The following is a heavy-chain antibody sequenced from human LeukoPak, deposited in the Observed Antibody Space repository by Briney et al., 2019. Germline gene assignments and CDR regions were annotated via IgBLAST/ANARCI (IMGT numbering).Heavy chain of an antibody. CDR3: ARGRGPYQLLYRVRWFDP. CDR2: INHSGST. Sequence: PSETLSLTCAVYGGSFSGYYWSWIRQPPGKGLEWIGEINHSGSTNYNPSLKSRVTISVDTSKNQFSLKLSSVTAADTAVYYCARGRGPYQLLYRVRWFDPWGQGTLVTVSS. J-gene: IGHJ5*02. D-gene: IGHD2-2*02. V-gene: IGHV4-34*01. CDR1: GGSFSGYY.